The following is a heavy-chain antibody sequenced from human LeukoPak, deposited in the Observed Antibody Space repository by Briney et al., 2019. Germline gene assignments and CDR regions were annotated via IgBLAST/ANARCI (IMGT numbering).Heavy chain of an antibody. CDR3: VKRHSDYQPPFDY. Sequence: GGSLRLSCSASGFSFSSYARYGLRQAPGKGLEFVSGISGNGANTYYADSVQGRFTISRDNAKNTLYLQMSKLTAQDTAVFCCVKRHSDYQPPFDYWGQGTVVTVSS. D-gene: IGHD3-22*01. J-gene: IGHJ4*02. V-gene: IGHV3-64D*09. CDR1: GFSFSSYA. CDR2: ISGNGANT.